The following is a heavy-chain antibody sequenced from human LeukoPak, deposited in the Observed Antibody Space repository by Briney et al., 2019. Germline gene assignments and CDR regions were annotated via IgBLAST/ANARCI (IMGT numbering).Heavy chain of an antibody. CDR2: IYYSGNT. CDR3: ARREVGAVDY. D-gene: IGHD1-26*01. CDR1: GGSISSSSYY. Sequence: SETLSLTCTVSGGSISSSSYYWGWIRQPPGKGLEWIGSIYYSGNTYYNPSLKSRVTISVDTSKNQFSLKLSSVTAADTAVYYCARREVGAVDYWGQGTLVTVSS. J-gene: IGHJ4*02. V-gene: IGHV4-39*07.